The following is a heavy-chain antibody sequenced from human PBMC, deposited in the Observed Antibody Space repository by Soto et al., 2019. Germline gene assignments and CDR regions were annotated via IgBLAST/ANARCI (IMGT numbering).Heavy chain of an antibody. CDR3: ASVIAAAGMRYYYYGMDV. CDR2: IDPSDSYT. V-gene: IGHV5-10-1*01. J-gene: IGHJ6*02. D-gene: IGHD6-13*01. Sequence: PGESLKISCKGSGYSFTSYWISWVRQMPGKGLEWMGRIDPSDSYTNYSPSFQGHVTISADKSISTAYLQWSSLKASDTAMYYCASVIAAAGMRYYYYGMDVWGQGTTVTVSS. CDR1: GYSFTSYW.